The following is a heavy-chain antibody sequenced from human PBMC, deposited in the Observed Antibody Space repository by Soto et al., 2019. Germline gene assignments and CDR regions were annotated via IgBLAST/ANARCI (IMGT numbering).Heavy chain of an antibody. V-gene: IGHV4-61*01. CDR3: ARDGHGMDV. Sequence: QVQLQESGPGLVRPSETLSLTCTDSGGSVTTGSYNWSGIRRPPGKRLEWVGNIFFTGITHYNPSLNTRVTMSVDTSQMQFSLTVPAVTAADTAVYYCARDGHGMDVWGQGTTVTVSS. CDR2: IFFTGIT. J-gene: IGHJ6*02. CDR1: GGSVTTGSYN.